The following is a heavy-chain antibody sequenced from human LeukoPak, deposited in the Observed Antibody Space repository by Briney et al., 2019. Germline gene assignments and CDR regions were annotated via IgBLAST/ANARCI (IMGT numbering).Heavy chain of an antibody. J-gene: IGHJ3*02. D-gene: IGHD3-9*01. CDR2: IGNNGGGI. CDR3: ARGGHRTYDILRAFDI. Sequence: GGSLRLSCAASGFTFTSYTMYWVRQAPGKGLEWVSIIGNNGGGIHYADSVRGRFTISRDNSKNTLYLQMNSLRTEDTAVYYCARGGHRTYDILRAFDIWGQGTMVTVSS. V-gene: IGHV3-23*01. CDR1: GFTFTSYT.